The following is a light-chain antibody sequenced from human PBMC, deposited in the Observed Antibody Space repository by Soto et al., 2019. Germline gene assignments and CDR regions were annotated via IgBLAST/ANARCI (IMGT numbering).Light chain of an antibody. CDR3: AAWDGSLSGLV. V-gene: IGLV1-47*01. J-gene: IGLJ3*02. Sequence: QSVLTQPPSASGTPGQRVTISCSGSSSNIGSKYVYWYQQLPGTAPKLLIYRNDQRPSGVPDRFSGSKSGTSASLAISGLRYEDEADYYCAAWDGSLSGLVFGGGTQLTVL. CDR2: RND. CDR1: SSNIGSKY.